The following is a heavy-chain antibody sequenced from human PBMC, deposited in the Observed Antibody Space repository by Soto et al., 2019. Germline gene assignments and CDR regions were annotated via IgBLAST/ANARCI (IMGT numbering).Heavy chain of an antibody. CDR2: ISSSGSTI. J-gene: IGHJ6*02. CDR3: ASSQLETYYGMDV. V-gene: IGHV3-48*03. CDR1: GFTFSSYE. D-gene: IGHD6-13*01. Sequence: GGSLRLSCAASGFTFSSYEMNWVRQAPGKGLEWVSYISSSGSTIYYADSVKGRFTISRDNAKNSLYPQMNSLRAEDTAVYYCASSQLETYYGMDVWGQGTTVTVSS.